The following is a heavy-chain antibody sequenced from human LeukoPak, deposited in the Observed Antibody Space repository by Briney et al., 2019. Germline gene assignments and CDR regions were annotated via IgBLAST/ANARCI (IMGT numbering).Heavy chain of an antibody. J-gene: IGHJ5*02. CDR2: IYYSGST. CDR3: ARAGPLRFLEWGYNWFDP. Sequence: PSETLSLTCTVSGGSISSYYWSWIRQPPGKGLEWIGYIYYSGSTNYNPSLKSRVTISVDTSKNQFSLKLSSVTAADTAVYYCARAGPLRFLEWGYNWFDPWGQGTLVTVSS. D-gene: IGHD3-3*01. V-gene: IGHV4-59*12. CDR1: GGSISSYY.